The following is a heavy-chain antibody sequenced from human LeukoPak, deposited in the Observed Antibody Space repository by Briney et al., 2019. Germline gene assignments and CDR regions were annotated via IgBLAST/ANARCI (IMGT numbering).Heavy chain of an antibody. Sequence: GGSLRLSCAASGFTFSDYYMSWIRQALGRGLEWVSYISFNSTYTNYAESVKGRFTISRDSAKNSLHLQMNSLSGEDTAVYYCARDFGSGSYFNSWFDPWGQGTLVTVSS. CDR1: GFTFSDYY. J-gene: IGHJ5*02. CDR3: ARDFGSGSYFNSWFDP. CDR2: ISFNSTYT. D-gene: IGHD3-10*01. V-gene: IGHV3-11*06.